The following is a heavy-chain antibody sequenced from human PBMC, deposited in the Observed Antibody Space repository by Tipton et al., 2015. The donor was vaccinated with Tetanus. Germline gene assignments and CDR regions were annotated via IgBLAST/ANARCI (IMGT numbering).Heavy chain of an antibody. V-gene: IGHV4-31*03. CDR1: GGSISSGGYY. CDR3: ARDQARGSRGWNYFDY. D-gene: IGHD1-26*01. J-gene: IGHJ4*02. CDR2: IYNSGST. Sequence: LRLSCTVSGGSISSGGYYWTWIRQHPGKGLEWIGEIYNSGSTYYNPSLNSRVTILVDTTKNQFSLKLKSVTAADTAVYYCARDQARGSRGWNYFDYWGQGSLVPVSS.